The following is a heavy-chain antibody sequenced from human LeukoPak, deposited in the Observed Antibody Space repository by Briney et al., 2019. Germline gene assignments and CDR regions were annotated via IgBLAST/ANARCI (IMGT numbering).Heavy chain of an antibody. CDR1: GGSISSSSYY. Sequence: SETLSLTCTVSGGSISSSSYYWGWIRQPPGKGLEWIGSIHYSGSTYYNPSLKSRVTISVDTSKNQFSLRLSSVTAADTAVYYCALPRWAATGSNWFDPWGQGTLVTVSS. CDR2: IHYSGST. CDR3: ALPRWAATGSNWFDP. V-gene: IGHV4-39*01. D-gene: IGHD1-26*01. J-gene: IGHJ5*02.